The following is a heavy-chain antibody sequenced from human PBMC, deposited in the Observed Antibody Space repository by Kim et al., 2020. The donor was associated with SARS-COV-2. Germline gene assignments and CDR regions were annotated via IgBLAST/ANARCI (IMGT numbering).Heavy chain of an antibody. CDR3: ARHLASGGSYFSYYFDY. V-gene: IGHV4-39*01. D-gene: IGHD1-26*01. J-gene: IGHJ4*02. Sequence: LKSRVTISVDNSKNQFSLKLSSVTAADTAVYYCARHLASGGSYFSYYFDYWGQGTLVTVSS.